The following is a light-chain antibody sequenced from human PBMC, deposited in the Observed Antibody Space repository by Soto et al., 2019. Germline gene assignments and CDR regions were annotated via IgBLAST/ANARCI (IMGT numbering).Light chain of an antibody. CDR2: AAS. CDR3: QKYNSAPQS. V-gene: IGKV1-27*01. CDR1: QGISNY. J-gene: IGKJ1*01. Sequence: DIQMTQSPSSLSASVGDRVTITCRASQGISNYLAWYQQKPGKVPKLLIYAASTLQSGVPSRFSGSVSVTDFTLTIIGLQPEDVATDYCQKYNSAPQSFGHGTKVEIK.